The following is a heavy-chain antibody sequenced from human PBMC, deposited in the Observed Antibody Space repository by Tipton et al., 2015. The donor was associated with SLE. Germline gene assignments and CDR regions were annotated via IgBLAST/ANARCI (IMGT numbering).Heavy chain of an antibody. D-gene: IGHD3-10*01. Sequence: SLRLSCAASGFTFDDYGMSWVRQAPGKGLEWVSGINWNGGTTSYADSVRGRFTISRDNAKNSLYLQMNSLRAEDTALYYCARLGDRNYFVSGSHWKDYWGQGSLLTVSS. CDR1: GFTFDDYG. CDR3: ARLGDRNYFVSGSHWKDY. CDR2: INWNGGTT. J-gene: IGHJ4*02. V-gene: IGHV3-20*04.